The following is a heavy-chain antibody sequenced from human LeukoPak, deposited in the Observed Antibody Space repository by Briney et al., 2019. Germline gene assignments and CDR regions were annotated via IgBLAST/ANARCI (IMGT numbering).Heavy chain of an antibody. CDR3: ARTRGQVRFDP. CDR1: GFTVSSNY. CDR2: IYSGGST. V-gene: IGHV3-53*01. Sequence: GGSLRLSCAASGFTVSSNYMSWVRQAPGKGLEWVSVIYSGGSTYYADSVKGRFTISRDNFKNTLYLQMNSLRAEDTAVYYCARTRGQVRFDPWGQGTLVTVSS. J-gene: IGHJ5*02.